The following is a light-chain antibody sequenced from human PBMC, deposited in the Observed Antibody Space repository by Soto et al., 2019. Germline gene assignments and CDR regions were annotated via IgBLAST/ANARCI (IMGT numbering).Light chain of an antibody. J-gene: IGKJ2*01. CDR2: DAS. V-gene: IGKV3-11*01. Sequence: ETVLTQSPATLSLSPGERATLSCRASQSVSSYLAWYQQKPGQAPRLLIYDASNRATGIPARFSGSGSGTDFTLTSSSLEPEDSAVYYCQQRANWPQYTFGQGTKLEIK. CDR1: QSVSSY. CDR3: QQRANWPQYT.